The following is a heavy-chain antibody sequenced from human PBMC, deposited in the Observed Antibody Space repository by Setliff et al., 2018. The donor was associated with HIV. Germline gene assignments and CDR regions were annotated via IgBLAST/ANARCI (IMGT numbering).Heavy chain of an antibody. J-gene: IGHJ4*02. CDR2: IFHSGSP. CDR3: ASGEPYYYDSTGYSGNYFDY. CDR1: GGSIISSHW. V-gene: IGHV4-4*02. Sequence: SETLSLTCTVSGGSIISSHWWSWVRQPPGKGLEWIGEIFHSGSPNYNPSLKSRLTISVDKSKNQFSLKLASVTAADTAVYYCASGEPYYYDSTGYSGNYFDYWGQGTLVTVSS. D-gene: IGHD3-22*01.